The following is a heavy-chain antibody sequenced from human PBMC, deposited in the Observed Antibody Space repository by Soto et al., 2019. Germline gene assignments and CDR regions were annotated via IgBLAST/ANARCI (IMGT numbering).Heavy chain of an antibody. D-gene: IGHD2-8*02. J-gene: IGHJ1*01. CDR3: ARLLVGAQYFQH. V-gene: IGHV4-39*01. Sequence: PSETLSLTCTVSGGSISSSSYYWGWIRQPPGKGLEWIGSIYYSGSTYYNPSLKSRVTISVDTSKNQFSLKLSSVTAADTAVYYCARLLVGAQYFQHWGQGTLVTVSS. CDR1: GGSISSSSYY. CDR2: IYYSGST.